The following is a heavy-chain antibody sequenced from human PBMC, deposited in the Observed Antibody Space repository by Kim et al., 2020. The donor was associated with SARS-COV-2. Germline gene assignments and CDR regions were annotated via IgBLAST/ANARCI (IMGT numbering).Heavy chain of an antibody. CDR3: AREDYREVYYGMDG. D-gene: IGHD4-4*01. CDR2: ISSESNYYAT. V-gene: IGHV3-73*01. J-gene: IGHJ6*02. CDR1: GFTVSNSS. Sequence: GGSLRLSCEATGFTVSNSSIHWVRQASGKGLEWVGRISSESNYYATGYAASRKGRFTISRDDSTAFLQMNSLKIEDTAVYYCAREDYREVYYGMDGWGHGTTVTVSS.